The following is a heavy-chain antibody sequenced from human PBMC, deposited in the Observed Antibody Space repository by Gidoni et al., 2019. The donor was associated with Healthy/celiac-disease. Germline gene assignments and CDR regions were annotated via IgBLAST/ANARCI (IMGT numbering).Heavy chain of an antibody. D-gene: IGHD3-22*01. V-gene: IGHV4-59*01. CDR1: GGSITSYY. Sequence: QVHLQESGPGLVKPSETLSLTCTVSGGSITSYYLSWIRQPPGKGLECIGYIYYSGSTNYNPSLKSRVTLSVDTSKNQFSLKLSSVTAADTAVYYCARAPDFYDGFDPWGQGTLVTVSS. J-gene: IGHJ5*02. CDR3: ARAPDFYDGFDP. CDR2: IYYSGST.